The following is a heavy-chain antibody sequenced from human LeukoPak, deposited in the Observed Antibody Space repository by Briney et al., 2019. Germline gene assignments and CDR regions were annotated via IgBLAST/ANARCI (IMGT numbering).Heavy chain of an antibody. CDR2: IIPILGIA. D-gene: IGHD4-17*01. CDR3: ARGSYGDYAGY. Sequence: SVKVSCKASGGTFSSYAISWVRQAPGQGLEWMGRIIPILGIANYAQKFQGRVTITADESTSTAYMELSSLRSEDTAVYYCARGSYGDYAGYWGQGTLVTVSS. J-gene: IGHJ4*02. V-gene: IGHV1-69*04. CDR1: GGTFSSYA.